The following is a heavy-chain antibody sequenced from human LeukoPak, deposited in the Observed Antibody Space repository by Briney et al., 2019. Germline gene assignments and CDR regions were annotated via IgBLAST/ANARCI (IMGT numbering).Heavy chain of an antibody. J-gene: IGHJ4*02. D-gene: IGHD6-6*01. V-gene: IGHV3-9*01. CDR2: ISWNSGSI. Sequence: LSLTCAVYSGSFSGYYWSWIRQPPGKGLEWVSGISWNSGSIGYADSVKGRLTISRDNAKNSLYLQMNSLRAEDTALYYCAKDISDGRSSSSDWGQGTLVTVSS. CDR3: AKDISDGRSSSSD. CDR1: SGSFSGYY.